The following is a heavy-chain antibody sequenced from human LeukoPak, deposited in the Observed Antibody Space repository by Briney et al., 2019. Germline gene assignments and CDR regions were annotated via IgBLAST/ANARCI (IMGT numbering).Heavy chain of an antibody. J-gene: IGHJ4*02. D-gene: IGHD5-12*01. CDR3: ARGDIVGTRAFDY. CDR2: VITIFGTA. CDR1: GGTFSSYA. V-gene: IGHV1-69*06. Sequence: SVKVSCTASGGTFSSYAISWVRQAPGQGNEWMGGVITIFGTANYAQKFQGRVTITADKSTSTAYMELSSLRSEDTAVYYCARGDIVGTRAFDYWGQGTLVTVSS.